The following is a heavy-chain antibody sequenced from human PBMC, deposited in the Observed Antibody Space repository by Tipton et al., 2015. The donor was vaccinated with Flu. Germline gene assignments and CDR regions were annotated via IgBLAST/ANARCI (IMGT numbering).Heavy chain of an antibody. D-gene: IGHD2-21*02. V-gene: IGHV4-31*03. CDR3: ARDLGRMVTAPGAGWFDP. J-gene: IGHJ5*02. Sequence: TLSLTCTVSGGSISSGGYYWSWLRRHPGKGLEWIGYIYYSGSTYYNPSLKSRVTISVDTSKNQFSLKLSSVTAADTAVYYCARDLGRMVTAPGAGWFDPWGQGTLVTVSS. CDR2: IYYSGST. CDR1: GGSISSGGYY.